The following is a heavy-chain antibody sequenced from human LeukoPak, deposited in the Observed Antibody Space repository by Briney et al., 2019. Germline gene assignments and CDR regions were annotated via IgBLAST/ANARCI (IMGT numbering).Heavy chain of an antibody. V-gene: IGHV3-23*01. J-gene: IGHJ4*02. Sequence: PGGSLRLSCAASKFTFSNYWMHWVRQAPGKGLEWVSTLSGSGGNTYYADSVKGRVTISRDNSKNTLYLQMNSLRAEDTAVYHCAKGSYYYDSADYFDYWGQGTLVTVSS. CDR1: KFTFSNYW. D-gene: IGHD3-22*01. CDR3: AKGSYYYDSADYFDY. CDR2: LSGSGGNT.